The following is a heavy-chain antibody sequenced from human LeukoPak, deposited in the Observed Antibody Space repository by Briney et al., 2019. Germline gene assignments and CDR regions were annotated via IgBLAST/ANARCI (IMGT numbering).Heavy chain of an antibody. J-gene: IGHJ6*03. V-gene: IGHV1-69*13. CDR3: ARHSSSWYPQVSYYNYMDV. Sequence: SVKVSCKASGGTFSSYAISWVRQAPGQGLEWMGGIIPIFGTANYAQKFQGRVTITADESTSTAYMELSSLRSEDTAVYYCARHSSSWYPQVSYYNYMDVWGKGTTVTVSS. CDR2: IIPIFGTA. D-gene: IGHD6-13*01. CDR1: GGTFSSYA.